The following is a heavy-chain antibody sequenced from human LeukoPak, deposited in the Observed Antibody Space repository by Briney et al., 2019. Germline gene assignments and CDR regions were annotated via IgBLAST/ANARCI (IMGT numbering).Heavy chain of an antibody. J-gene: IGHJ4*02. Sequence: ASVKVSCKASGYTFTSYYMHWVRQAPGQGLEWMGIINPSGGSTSYAQKFQGRVTTTRDTSTSTVYMELSSLRSEDTAVYYCARGGYYYDSSGYPDYWGQGTLVTVSS. CDR1: GYTFTSYY. CDR2: INPSGGST. CDR3: ARGGYYYDSSGYPDY. D-gene: IGHD3-22*01. V-gene: IGHV1-46*01.